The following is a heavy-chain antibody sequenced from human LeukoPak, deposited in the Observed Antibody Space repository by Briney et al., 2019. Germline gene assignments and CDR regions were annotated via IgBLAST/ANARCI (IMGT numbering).Heavy chain of an antibody. CDR2: ISAYNGNT. CDR1: GYTFTSYG. D-gene: IGHD3-22*01. V-gene: IGHV1-18*01. Sequence: ASVKVSCKASGYTFTSYGISWVRQAPGQRLEWMGWISAYNGNTNYAQKLQGRVTMTSVTSTSTAYMELRSLRSDDTAVYYCARRAYYDSSGYLYYYYYYGMDVWGQGATVTVSS. J-gene: IGHJ6*02. CDR3: ARRAYYDSSGYLYYYYYYGMDV.